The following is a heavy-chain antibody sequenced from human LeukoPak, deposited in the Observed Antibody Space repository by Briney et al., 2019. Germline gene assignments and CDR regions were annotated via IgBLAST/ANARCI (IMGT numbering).Heavy chain of an antibody. V-gene: IGHV4-59*01. D-gene: IGHD3-10*01. CDR3: ARDLWVGRGSGSTS. Sequence: SETLSLTCTVSGDSNSAYYWTWIRQSPGKGLEWIGYIFYNGNTNYNPSLKSRVTISLDTSKNQFSLKLSSVTAADTAVYYCARDLWVGRGSGSTSWGQGTLVTVSS. CDR2: IFYNGNT. CDR1: GDSNSAYY. J-gene: IGHJ4*02.